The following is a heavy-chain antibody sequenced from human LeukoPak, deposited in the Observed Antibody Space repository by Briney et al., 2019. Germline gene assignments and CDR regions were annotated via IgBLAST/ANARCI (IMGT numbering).Heavy chain of an antibody. J-gene: IGHJ4*02. CDR3: AKEEGEWLHYFDY. V-gene: IGHV3-23*01. Sequence: PGGSLRLSCLTSGFTLSTNAVSWVRQAPGKGLEWISGISGSGASTYYADSVKGRFTISRDDSRNTLYLQMNSLRGDDTAVYYCAKEEGEWLHYFDYWGQGTLVTVSS. D-gene: IGHD3-3*01. CDR2: ISGSGAST. CDR1: GFTLSTNA.